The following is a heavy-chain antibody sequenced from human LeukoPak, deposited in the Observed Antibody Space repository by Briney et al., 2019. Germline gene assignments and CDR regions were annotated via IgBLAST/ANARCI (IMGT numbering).Heavy chain of an antibody. D-gene: IGHD1-20*01. CDR3: ARGPGITGTSNYYYYYGMDV. V-gene: IGHV1-69*13. J-gene: IGHJ6*02. CDR2: IIPIFGTA. Sequence: SVKVSCKASGGTFSSYAISWVRQAPGQGLEWMGGIIPIFGTANYAQKFQGRVTITADESTSTAYMELSSPRSEDTAVYYCARGPGITGTSNYYYYYGMDVWGQGTTVTASS. CDR1: GGTFSSYA.